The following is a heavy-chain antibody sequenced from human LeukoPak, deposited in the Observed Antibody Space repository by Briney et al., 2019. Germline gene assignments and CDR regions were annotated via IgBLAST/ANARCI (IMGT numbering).Heavy chain of an antibody. J-gene: IGHJ4*02. CDR1: GGSISSYY. CDR3: ARAGTIAAAGNFDY. D-gene: IGHD6-13*01. V-gene: IGHV4-59*12. CDR2: IYYSGST. Sequence: SETLSLTCTVPGGSISSYYWNWIRQPPGKGLERIGYIYYSGSTNYNPSLKGRVTISVDKSKNLFSLKLGSVTAADTAVYYCARAGTIAAAGNFDYWGQGTLVTVSS.